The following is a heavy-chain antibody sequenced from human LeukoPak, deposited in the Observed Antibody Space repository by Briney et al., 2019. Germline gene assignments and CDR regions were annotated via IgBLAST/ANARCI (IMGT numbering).Heavy chain of an antibody. Sequence: PSETLSLTCTVSGGSISSSSYYWGWIRQPPGKGLEWIGSIYHSGSTYYNPSLKSRVTISVDTSKNQFSLKLSSVTAADTAVYYCARDQQRGHYYDSSGYYYYGYWGQGTLVTVSS. D-gene: IGHD3-22*01. CDR2: IYHSGST. CDR1: GGSISSSSYY. J-gene: IGHJ4*02. CDR3: ARDQQRGHYYDSSGYYYYGY. V-gene: IGHV4-39*07.